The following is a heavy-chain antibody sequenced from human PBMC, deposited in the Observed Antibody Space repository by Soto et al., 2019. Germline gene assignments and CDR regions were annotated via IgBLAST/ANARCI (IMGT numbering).Heavy chain of an antibody. V-gene: IGHV1-69*02. CDR1: GGTFSSYT. CDR3: ARGAPDKGPDY. Sequence: QVQLMQSGAEVKKPGSSVKVSCKASGGTFSSYTISWVRQAPGQGLEWMGRIIPILGIANYAQKFQGRVTITADKSTSTAYMELSSLRSEDTAVYYCARGAPDKGPDYWGQGTLVTVSS. CDR2: IIPILGIA. J-gene: IGHJ4*02.